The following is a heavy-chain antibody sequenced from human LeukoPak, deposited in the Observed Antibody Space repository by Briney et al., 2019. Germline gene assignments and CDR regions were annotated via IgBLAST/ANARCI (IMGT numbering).Heavy chain of an antibody. D-gene: IGHD5-12*01. J-gene: IGHJ4*01. CDR2: ISDSGGST. CDR1: GFTFSTYG. CDR3: ARARGFFDY. Sequence: PGGSLRLSCAASGFTFSTYGMNWVRQAPGKGLEWVSGISDSGGSTNYADSVKGRFTISRDNSKNSVFLEINSLTVDDTAVYYCARARGFFDYWGHGTLVTVSS. V-gene: IGHV3-23*01.